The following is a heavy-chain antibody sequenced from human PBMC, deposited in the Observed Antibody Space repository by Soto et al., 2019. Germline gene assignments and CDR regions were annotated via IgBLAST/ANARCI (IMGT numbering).Heavy chain of an antibody. CDR1: GTSISSTDYY. V-gene: IGHV4-39*07. CDR2: IYYTGMT. D-gene: IGHD5-18*01. CDR3: ARDRSYGYEQHGSFINYYYYDGMDV. J-gene: IGHJ6*02. Sequence: PSDTLSLTCTVSGTSISSTDYYWGWISQPPGKGLEWITSIYYTGMTYYNPSLKSRVTISVDTSKNQFSLKLSSVTAADTAVYYCARDRSYGYEQHGSFINYYYYDGMDVWGRGTTVT.